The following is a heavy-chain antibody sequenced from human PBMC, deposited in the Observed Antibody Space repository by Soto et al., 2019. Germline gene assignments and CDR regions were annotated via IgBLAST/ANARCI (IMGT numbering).Heavy chain of an antibody. D-gene: IGHD2-15*01. Sequence: SETLSLTCSVSGASFSSTPYFWAWIRQPPGQALEYIGYIYKSATTYYNPSFESRVAISLDTSKSQFSLNVTSVTAADTAVYFCARGRYCLTGRCFPNWFDSWGQGTLVTVSS. CDR1: GASFSSTPYF. CDR2: IYKSATT. J-gene: IGHJ5*01. V-gene: IGHV4-30-4*01. CDR3: ARGRYCLTGRCFPNWFDS.